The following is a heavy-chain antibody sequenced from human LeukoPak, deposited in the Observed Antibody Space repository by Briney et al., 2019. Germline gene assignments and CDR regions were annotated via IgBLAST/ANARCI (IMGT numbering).Heavy chain of an antibody. J-gene: IGHJ4*02. CDR1: GYIFTDYW. V-gene: IGHV5-51*01. CDR3: ARQSRDGSKTRGYYFDH. D-gene: IGHD3-10*01. CDR2: IYPADSDT. Sequence: GESLKISCQVFGYIFTDYWIGWVRQMPGKGLESMGIIYPADSDTAYSPFFQGQVTISADKSISTVYLQWSSLKASDTAMYYCARQSRDGSKTRGYYFDHWGQGTPVTVSS.